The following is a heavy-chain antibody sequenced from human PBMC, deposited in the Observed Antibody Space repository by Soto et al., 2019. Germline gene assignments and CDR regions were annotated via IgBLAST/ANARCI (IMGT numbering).Heavy chain of an antibody. D-gene: IGHD6-6*01. V-gene: IGHV1-18*01. J-gene: IGHJ6*01. CDR2: ISAYNGNT. CDR1: GYTFTSYG. Sequence: ASVKVSCKASGYTFTSYGISWVRQAPGQGLEWMGWISAYNGNTNYAQKLQGRVTMTTDTSTSTAYMELRSLRSDDTAVYYCARVGIAARPFHHDLMAVSAQRSTVPVSS. CDR3: ARVGIAARPFHHDLMAV.